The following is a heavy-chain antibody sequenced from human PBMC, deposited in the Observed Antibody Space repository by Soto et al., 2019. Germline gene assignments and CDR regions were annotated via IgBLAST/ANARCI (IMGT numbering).Heavy chain of an antibody. CDR2: IYYSGST. Sequence: QVQLQESGPGLVKPSETLSLTCTVSGGSISSYYWSWIRQSPGKGLEWIGYIYYSGSTKYNPSLKRRVTTAVDTSKNQFSLKLSSVTAADTAVYYCARGRGDTAMAWYYWGQGTLVTVSS. CDR3: ARGRGDTAMAWYY. J-gene: IGHJ4*02. V-gene: IGHV4-59*01. CDR1: GGSISSYY. D-gene: IGHD5-18*01.